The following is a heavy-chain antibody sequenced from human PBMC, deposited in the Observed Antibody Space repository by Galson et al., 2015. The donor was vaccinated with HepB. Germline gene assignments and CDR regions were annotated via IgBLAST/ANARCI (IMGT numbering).Heavy chain of an antibody. CDR2: ISSGSTI. CDR3: ARGSGLHSGAFDI. V-gene: IGHV3-11*01. Sequence: SLRLSCAASGFTFSDYYMSWIRQAPGKGLEWVSYISSGSTIYYADSVKGRFTISRDNAKNSLYLQTNSLRAEDTAVYYCARGSGLHSGAFDIWGQGTMVTVSS. CDR1: GFTFSDYY. D-gene: IGHD3-10*01. J-gene: IGHJ3*02.